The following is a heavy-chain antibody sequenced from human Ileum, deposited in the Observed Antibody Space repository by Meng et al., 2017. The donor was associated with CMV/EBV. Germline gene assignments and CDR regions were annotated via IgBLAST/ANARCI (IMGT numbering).Heavy chain of an antibody. Sequence: GGSLRLSCAASGFTFSSYGMHWVRQAPGKGLEWVANIKQDGSEKYYVDSVKGRFTISRDNAKNSLYLQMNSLRAEDTAVYYCARMYTSSGFDPWGQGTLDTVSS. CDR3: ARMYTSSGFDP. V-gene: IGHV3-7*01. J-gene: IGHJ5*02. CDR2: IKQDGSEK. D-gene: IGHD6-6*01. CDR1: GFTFSSYG.